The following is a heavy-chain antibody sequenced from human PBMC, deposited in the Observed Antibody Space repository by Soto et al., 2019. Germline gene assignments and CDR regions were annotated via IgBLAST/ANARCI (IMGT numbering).Heavy chain of an antibody. J-gene: IGHJ6*02. V-gene: IGHV3-48*02. CDR1: GFTFSSYS. Sequence: GGSLRLSCAASGFTFSSYSMNWVRQAPGKGLEWVSYISSSSSTIYYADSVKGRFTISRDNAKNSLYLQMNSLRDEDTAVYYCARDWLAAAGRYYYYGMDVWGQGTTVTVSS. D-gene: IGHD6-13*01. CDR3: ARDWLAAAGRYYYYGMDV. CDR2: ISSSSSTI.